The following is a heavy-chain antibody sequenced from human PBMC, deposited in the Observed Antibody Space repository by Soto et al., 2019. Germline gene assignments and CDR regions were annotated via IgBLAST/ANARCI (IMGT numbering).Heavy chain of an antibody. CDR3: AKDLVAGPPYYYYYMAV. J-gene: IGHJ6*03. CDR1: GFTFSSYA. CDR2: ISGSGGST. Sequence: GGSLRLSCAASGFTFSSYAMSWVRQAPGKGLEWVSAISGSGGSTYYADSVKGRFTISRDNSKNTLYLQMNSLRAEDTAVYYCAKDLVAGPPYYYYYMAVWGKGTTVTVSS. V-gene: IGHV3-23*01. D-gene: IGHD6-19*01.